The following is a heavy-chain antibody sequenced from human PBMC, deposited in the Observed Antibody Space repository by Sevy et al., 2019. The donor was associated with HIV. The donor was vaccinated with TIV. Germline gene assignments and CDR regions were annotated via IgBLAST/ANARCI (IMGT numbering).Heavy chain of an antibody. J-gene: IGHJ6*02. V-gene: IGHV3-11*01. CDR3: ARGGIAAAYPAYYYDYGMGV. Sequence: GESLKISCAASGFTFSDYYMSWIRQAPGKGLEWVSYISSSGSTIYYADSVKGRFTISRDNAKNSLYLQMNSLRAEDTAAHYCARGGIAAAYPAYYYDYGMGVWGQGTTVSVSS. CDR2: ISSSGSTI. CDR1: GFTFSDYY. D-gene: IGHD6-13*01.